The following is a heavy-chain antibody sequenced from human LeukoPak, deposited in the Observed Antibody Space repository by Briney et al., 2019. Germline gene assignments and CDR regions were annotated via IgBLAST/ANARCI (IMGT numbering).Heavy chain of an antibody. CDR3: VRGGYRGFDYEY. Sequence: PGGSLRLSCAASGFTFSTYSMNRLRLAPGKGLEWVSSISPDSNYKYYVDSVKGRFTISRDNAKSSLYLQMNSLRAEDTAVYYCVRGGYRGFDYEYWGQGTLVTVSS. J-gene: IGHJ4*02. CDR1: GFTFSTYS. CDR2: ISPDSNYK. V-gene: IGHV3-21*01. D-gene: IGHD5-12*01.